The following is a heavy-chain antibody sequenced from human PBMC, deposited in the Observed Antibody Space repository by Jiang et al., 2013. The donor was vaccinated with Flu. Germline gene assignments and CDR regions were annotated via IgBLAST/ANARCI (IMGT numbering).Heavy chain of an antibody. V-gene: IGHV3-73*01. J-gene: IGHJ4*02. D-gene: IGHD3-10*01. CDR3: TSLLYGSGSYSSDY. Sequence: AASVKGRFTISRDDSKNTAYLQMNSLKTEDTAVYYCTSLLYGSGSYSSDYWGQGTLVTVSS.